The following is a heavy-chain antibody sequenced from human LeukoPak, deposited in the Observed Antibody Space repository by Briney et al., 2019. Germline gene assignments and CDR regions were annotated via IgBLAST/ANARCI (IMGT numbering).Heavy chain of an antibody. V-gene: IGHV3-21*01. Sequence: GGSLRLSCAASGFTFSSYSMNWVRQAPGKGLEWVSSISRSSSYIYYADSVKGRFTISRDNAKNSLYLQMNSLRAEDTAVYYCARGLIVGATSYFDYWGQGTLVTVSS. J-gene: IGHJ4*02. CDR3: ARGLIVGATSYFDY. CDR2: ISRSSSYI. CDR1: GFTFSSYS. D-gene: IGHD1-26*01.